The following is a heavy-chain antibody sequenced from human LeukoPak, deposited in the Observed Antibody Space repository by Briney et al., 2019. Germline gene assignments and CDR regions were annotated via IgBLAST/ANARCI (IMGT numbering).Heavy chain of an antibody. CDR3: ATVGNGGDAFDI. CDR1: GYTLTELS. Sequence: GASVKVSCKVSGYTLTELSMHWVRQAPGKGLEWMGGFGPEDGETIYAQKFQGRVTMTEDTSTDTAYMELSSLRSEDTAVYYCATVGNGGDAFDIWGQGTMVTVSS. CDR2: FGPEDGET. D-gene: IGHD1-1*01. V-gene: IGHV1-24*01. J-gene: IGHJ3*02.